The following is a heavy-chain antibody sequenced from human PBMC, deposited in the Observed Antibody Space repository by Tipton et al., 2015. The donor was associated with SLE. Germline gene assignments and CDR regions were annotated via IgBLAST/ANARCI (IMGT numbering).Heavy chain of an antibody. D-gene: IGHD3-10*01. CDR1: GGTFSSYT. CDR2: IIPILGIA. V-gene: IGHV1-69*04. J-gene: IGHJ6*03. CDR3: ARDTYYYGSGSPSDYYYYMDV. Sequence: QSGPEVKKPGSSVKVSCKASGGTFSSYTISWVRQAPGQGLEWMGRIIPILGIANYAQKFQGRVTITADKSTSTAYMELSSLRSEDTAVYYCARDTYYYGSGSPSDYYYYMDVWGKGTTVTVSS.